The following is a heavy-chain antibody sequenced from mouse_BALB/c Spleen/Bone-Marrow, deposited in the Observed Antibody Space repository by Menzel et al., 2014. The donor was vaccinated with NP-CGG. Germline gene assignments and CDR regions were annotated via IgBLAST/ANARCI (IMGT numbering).Heavy chain of an antibody. V-gene: IGHV5-17*02. Sequence: EVMLVESGGGLAQPGGSRKLSCAASGFTFSSFGMHWVRQAPEKGLEWVAYISSGSSTIYYADTVKGRFTISRDNPKNTLFLQMTSLRSEDTAMYYCARMYFDYWGQGTTLTVSS. CDR2: ISSGSSTI. CDR3: ARMYFDY. CDR1: GFTFSSFG. J-gene: IGHJ2*01.